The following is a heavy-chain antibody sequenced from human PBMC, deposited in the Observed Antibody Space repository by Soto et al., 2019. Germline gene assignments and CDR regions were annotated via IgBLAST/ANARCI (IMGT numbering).Heavy chain of an antibody. CDR3: ARPYEGF. CDR2: MNPMNGKT. D-gene: IGHD5-12*01. V-gene: IGHV1-8*01. Sequence: QVQLVQSGAEVKKPGASVKVSCKASGYTFPTYNIDWVRQASGQGLEWMGWMNPMNGKTGYAQRFQGRVTMTRDTTTGTAYMELRGLGSEDTALYYCARPYEGFWGQGTLVT. CDR1: GYTFPTYN. J-gene: IGHJ4*02.